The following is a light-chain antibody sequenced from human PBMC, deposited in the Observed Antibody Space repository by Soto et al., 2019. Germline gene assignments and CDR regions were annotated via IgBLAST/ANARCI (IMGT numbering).Light chain of an antibody. CDR2: DAS. CDR3: QQYGDWPGA. CDR1: QSISSW. V-gene: IGKV3D-15*01. J-gene: IGKJ4*01. Sequence: MTQSPSSLSASVGDRVTITCRASQSISSWLAWYQQRPGQAPRLLIYDASNRATGIPARFSGSGSGTEFSLTISSLQSEDFAVYSCQQYGDWPGAFGGGTKVDIK.